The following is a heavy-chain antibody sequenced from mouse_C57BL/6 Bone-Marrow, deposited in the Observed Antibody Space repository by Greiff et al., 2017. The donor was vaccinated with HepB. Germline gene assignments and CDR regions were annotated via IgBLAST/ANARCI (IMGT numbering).Heavy chain of an antibody. V-gene: IGHV5-4*03. J-gene: IGHJ3*01. CDR1: GFTFSSYA. Sequence: EVMLVESGGGLVKPGGSLKLSCAASGFTFSSYAMSWVRQTPEKRLEWVATISDGGSYTYYPDNVKGRFTISRDNAKNNLYLQMSHLKSEDTAMYYCASLTAQATSAWFAYWGQGTLVTVSA. D-gene: IGHD3-2*02. CDR2: ISDGGSYT. CDR3: ASLTAQATSAWFAY.